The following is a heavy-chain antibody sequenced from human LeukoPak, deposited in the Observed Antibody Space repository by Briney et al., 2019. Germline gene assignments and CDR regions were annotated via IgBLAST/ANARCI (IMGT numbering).Heavy chain of an antibody. CDR2: IYYSGST. J-gene: IGHJ4*02. V-gene: IGHV4-39*01. CDR3: VFYDSSGYYPFDY. D-gene: IGHD3-22*01. CDR1: GGSISSSSYY. Sequence: PSETLSLTCTVSGGSISSSSYYWGWIRQPPGKGLEWIGSIYYSGSTYYNPSLKSRVTISVDTSKNQFSLKLSSVTAADTAVYYCVFYDSSGYYPFDYWGQGALVTVSS.